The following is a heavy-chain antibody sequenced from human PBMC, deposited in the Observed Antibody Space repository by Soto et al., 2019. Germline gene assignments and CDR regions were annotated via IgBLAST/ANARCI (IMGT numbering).Heavy chain of an antibody. CDR2: IYSGGST. CDR3: AREGLVLVPTTVNSDYYYYAMDV. CDR1: GFTVSSNY. V-gene: IGHV3-66*01. D-gene: IGHD2-2*01. J-gene: IGHJ6*02. Sequence: GGSLRLSCAASGFTVSSNYMSWVRQAPGKGLEWVSLIYSGGSTYYADSVKGRFTISRDNSKNTLYLQMNSLRAEDTAVYYCAREGLVLVPTTVNSDYYYYAMDVWGQGTTVTVSS.